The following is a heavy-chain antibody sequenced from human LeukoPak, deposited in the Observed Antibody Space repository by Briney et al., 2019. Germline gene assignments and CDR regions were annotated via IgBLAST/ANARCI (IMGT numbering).Heavy chain of an antibody. J-gene: IGHJ4*02. CDR3: AKSRLQYFDY. V-gene: IGHV3-23*01. CDR1: GFIFSSYA. Sequence: GGSLRLSCAASGFIFSSYALSWVRQAPGKGLEWVSALSGSGATTYYADSVRGRLTISRDNSKNTVFLQMNSLRAEDTAVYYCAKSRLQYFDYWGQGTLVTVSS. CDR2: LSGSGATT.